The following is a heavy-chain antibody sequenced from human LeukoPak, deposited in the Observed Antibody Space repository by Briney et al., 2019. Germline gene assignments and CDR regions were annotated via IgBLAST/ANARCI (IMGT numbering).Heavy chain of an antibody. Sequence: SQTLSLTCTVSGGSISSGGYYWSWIRQHPGKGLEWIGYIYYSGSTYYNPSPKSRVTISVDTSKNQFSLKLSSVTAADTAVYYCARDPAVYGDYTAFDIWGQGTMVTVSS. CDR3: ARDPAVYGDYTAFDI. V-gene: IGHV4-31*03. CDR2: IYYSGST. J-gene: IGHJ3*02. D-gene: IGHD4-17*01. CDR1: GGSISSGGYY.